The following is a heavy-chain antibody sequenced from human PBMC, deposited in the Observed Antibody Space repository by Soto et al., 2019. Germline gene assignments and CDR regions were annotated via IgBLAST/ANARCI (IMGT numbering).Heavy chain of an antibody. Sequence: GGSLRLSCAASGFTFSDYYMSWIRQAPGKGLEWVSCISSSGSTIYYADSVKARLTISRDNAKNSLYLQMNSLRAEDTAGYYCAALRGGVIAGLGYWGQGTLVTVSS. V-gene: IGHV3-11*01. CDR3: AALRGGVIAGLGY. CDR2: ISSSGSTI. CDR1: GFTFSDYY. D-gene: IGHD3-16*02. J-gene: IGHJ4*02.